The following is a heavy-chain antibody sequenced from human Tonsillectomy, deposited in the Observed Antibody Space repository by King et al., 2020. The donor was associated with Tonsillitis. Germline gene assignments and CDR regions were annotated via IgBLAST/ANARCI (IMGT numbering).Heavy chain of an antibody. V-gene: IGHV3-13*01. CDR1: GFTFSTYD. CDR3: ARELGTPGHWYFDL. Sequence: VQLVESGGGLVQPGGSLRLSCAASGFTFSTYDMHWVRQATGKGLEWVSGIIPAGDTYYPGSVKGRFTISRENDKNSLYLQMNSLTAGYTAVYYCARELGTPGHWYFDLWGRGTLVTVSS. D-gene: IGHD3-16*01. J-gene: IGHJ2*01. CDR2: IIPAGDT.